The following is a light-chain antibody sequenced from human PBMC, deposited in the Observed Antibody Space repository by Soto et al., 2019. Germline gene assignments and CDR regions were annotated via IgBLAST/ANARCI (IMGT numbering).Light chain of an antibody. CDR1: SGHNLYA. J-gene: IGLJ3*02. CDR2: LDSDGSH. CDR3: QTWGTGEV. V-gene: IGLV4-69*01. Sequence: QLVLTQSPSASASLGASVTLTCTLSSGHNLYAIAWHQQQPEKGPRYLMKLDSDGSHTKGDGIPDRFSGSSSGAERYLTISSLQSDDEADYYCQTWGTGEVFGGGTKLTVL.